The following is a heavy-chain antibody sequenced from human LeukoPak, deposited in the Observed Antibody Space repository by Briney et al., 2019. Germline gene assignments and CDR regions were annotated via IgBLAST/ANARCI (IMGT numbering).Heavy chain of an antibody. Sequence: PGGSLRLSCAASGFTFINAWMAWVRQAPGKGLEWVSGISGSGRSTYYADSVKGRFTVSRDNSKDTLYLQMSSLRAEDMAVYYCAKLRTGGLRGGSFDYWGQGTLVTVSS. V-gene: IGHV3-23*01. CDR2: ISGSGRST. J-gene: IGHJ4*02. D-gene: IGHD3-16*01. CDR3: AKLRTGGLRGGSFDY. CDR1: GFTFINAW.